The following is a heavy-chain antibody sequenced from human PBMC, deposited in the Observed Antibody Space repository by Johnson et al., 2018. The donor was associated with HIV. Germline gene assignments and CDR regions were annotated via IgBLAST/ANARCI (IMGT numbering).Heavy chain of an antibody. V-gene: IGHV3-33*01. CDR3: TTVGGAFDI. CDR1: GFTFSSYG. Sequence: VQLVESGGHVVRPGGSLRLSCAASGFTFSSYGMHWVRQAPGKGLEWVAVIWYDGSNKYYADSVKGRFTISRDNSKNTLYLQMNSLKTEDTAVYYCTTVGGAFDIWGQGTMATVSS. J-gene: IGHJ3*02. CDR2: IWYDGSNK. D-gene: IGHD3-16*01.